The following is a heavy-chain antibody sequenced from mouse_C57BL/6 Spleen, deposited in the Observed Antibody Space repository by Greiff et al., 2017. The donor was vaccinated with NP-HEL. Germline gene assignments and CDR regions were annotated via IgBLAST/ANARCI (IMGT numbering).Heavy chain of an antibody. V-gene: IGHV1-76*01. D-gene: IGHD1-1*01. Sequence: VQLQQSGAELVRPGASVKLSCKASGYTYTDYYINWVKQRPGQGLEWIARIYPGSGNTYYNEKFKGKATLTAEESSSTAYMQLSSLTSEDSAVYFCAREDYYGSSSGDYWGQGTSVTVSS. J-gene: IGHJ4*01. CDR1: GYTYTDYY. CDR3: AREDYYGSSSGDY. CDR2: IYPGSGNT.